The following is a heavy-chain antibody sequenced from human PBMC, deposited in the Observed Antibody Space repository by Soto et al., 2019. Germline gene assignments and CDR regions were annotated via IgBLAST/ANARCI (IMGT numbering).Heavy chain of an antibody. CDR3: VRTSLVVVAATREDY. J-gene: IGHJ4*02. D-gene: IGHD2-15*01. V-gene: IGHV3-74*01. CDR1: GFTFSSYW. Sequence: EVQLVESGGGLVQPGGSLRLSCAASGFTFSSYWMHWVRQAPGKGLVWVSRINSDGSSTSYADSVKGRFTSSRDNAKNTLYLQMNSLRDEDTAVYYCVRTSLVVVAATREDYWGQGTLVTVSS. CDR2: INSDGSST.